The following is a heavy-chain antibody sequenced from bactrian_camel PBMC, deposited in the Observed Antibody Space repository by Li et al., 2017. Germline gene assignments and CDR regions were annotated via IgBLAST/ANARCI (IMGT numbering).Heavy chain of an antibody. J-gene: IGHJ6*01. CDR1: GYLNSKFC. D-gene: IGHD7*01. CDR3: PTGAGPYIPSSFGY. V-gene: IGHV3S1*01. Sequence: HVQLVESGGGSVQAGGSLRLSCVVSGYLNSKFCMAWSRQAPGKGLEWVATIATDGTNTYYADSVKGRFTISRDTAKNTMYLQMNSLKSEDTALYYCPTGAGPYIPSSFGYWGHGTQVTVS. CDR2: IATDGTNT.